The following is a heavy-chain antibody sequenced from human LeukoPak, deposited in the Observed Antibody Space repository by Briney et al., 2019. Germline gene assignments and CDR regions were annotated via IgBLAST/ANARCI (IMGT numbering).Heavy chain of an antibody. J-gene: IGHJ4*02. CDR3: ARDWGTTVTPLDY. V-gene: IGHV1-2*02. CDR2: INPNSGGT. Sequence: ASVKVSCKASGYTFTGYYMHWVRQAPGQGLEWMGWINPNSGGTNYAQKFQGRVTMTRDASISTAYTELSRLSSDDTAVYYCARDWGTTVTPLDYWGQGTLVTVSS. D-gene: IGHD4-17*01. CDR1: GYTFTGYY.